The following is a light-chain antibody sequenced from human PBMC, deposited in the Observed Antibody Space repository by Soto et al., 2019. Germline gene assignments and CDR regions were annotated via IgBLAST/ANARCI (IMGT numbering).Light chain of an antibody. Sequence: DIVLTQSPATLSLSPGERATLYCRASQSVSSSYLAWYQQKPGQAPRLLIYGASSRATGIPDRFSGSGSGTDFTLTISRLEPEDFAVYYCQQYGSSGTFGQGTKVDIK. CDR3: QQYGSSGT. V-gene: IGKV3-20*01. CDR2: GAS. CDR1: QSVSSSY. J-gene: IGKJ1*01.